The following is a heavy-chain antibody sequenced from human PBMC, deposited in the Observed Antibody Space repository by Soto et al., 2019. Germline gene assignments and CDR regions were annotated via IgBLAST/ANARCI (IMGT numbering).Heavy chain of an antibody. V-gene: IGHV5-51*01. Sequence: GESLKISCNGSGYSFTSYWIGWVRQMPGKGLEWMGIIYPGDSDTRYSPSFQGQVTISADKSISTAYLQWSSLKASDTAMYYCARGPNYYYYGMDVWGQGTTVTVSS. J-gene: IGHJ6*02. CDR1: GYSFTSYW. CDR3: ARGPNYYYYGMDV. CDR2: IYPGDSDT.